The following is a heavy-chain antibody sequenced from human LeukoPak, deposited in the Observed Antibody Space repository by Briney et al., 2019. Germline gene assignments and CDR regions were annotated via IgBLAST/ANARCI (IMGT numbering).Heavy chain of an antibody. CDR1: GFTFSSYG. CDR2: ISYDGSNK. CDR3: AKAHESCSGGSCYVPLDY. D-gene: IGHD2-15*01. Sequence: GKSLRLSCGASGFTFSSYGIHWVRQAPGKGLEWVAVISYDGSNKYYADSVKGRFTIYRDNSKNTLYLQMDSLRLEDTAIYYCAKAHESCSGGSCYVPLDYWGQGTLVTVSS. J-gene: IGHJ4*02. V-gene: IGHV3-30*18.